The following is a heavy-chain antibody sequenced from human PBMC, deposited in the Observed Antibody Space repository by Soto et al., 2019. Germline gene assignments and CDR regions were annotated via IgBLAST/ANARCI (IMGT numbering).Heavy chain of an antibody. D-gene: IGHD2-21*02. CDR3: ASQVVTAYNWFDP. Sequence: PSETLSLTCTVSGGSISSGGYYWSWIRQHPGKGLEWIGYMYYSGSTYYNPSLKSRVTISVDTSKNQFSLRLNSVTVADTAVYSCASQVVTAYNWFDPWGQGTLVNVSS. V-gene: IGHV4-31*03. CDR1: GGSISSGGYY. J-gene: IGHJ5*02. CDR2: MYYSGST.